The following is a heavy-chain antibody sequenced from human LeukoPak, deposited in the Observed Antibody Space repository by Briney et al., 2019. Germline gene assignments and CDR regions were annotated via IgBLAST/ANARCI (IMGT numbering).Heavy chain of an antibody. Sequence: GESLRLSCAASGFSFTTYWMSWVRQAPGKGLEWVANIKQDGTEKYYVDSVRGRFTISRDNAKNSLFLQMNSLRVEDTAVYYCAKLAKYFYGSETYYFFEHWGQGTPVTASS. CDR3: AKLAKYFYGSETYYFFEH. D-gene: IGHD3-10*01. J-gene: IGHJ1*01. CDR1: GFSFTTYW. CDR2: IKQDGTEK. V-gene: IGHV3-7*01.